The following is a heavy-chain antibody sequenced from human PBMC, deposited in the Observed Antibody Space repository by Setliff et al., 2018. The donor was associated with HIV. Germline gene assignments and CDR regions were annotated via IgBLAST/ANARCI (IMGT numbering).Heavy chain of an antibody. D-gene: IGHD3-22*01. CDR2: ISGSGNSA. CDR1: GFTFSNYA. J-gene: IGHJ4*02. CDR3: ARASRGGYYDSSAYAY. Sequence: PGGSLRLSCAASGFTFSNYAMSWVRQAPGKGLEWVSSISGSGNSAYYADSVKGRFTISRDNSKDTLYLQMNSLRAEDTAVYYCARASRGGYYDSSAYAYWGQGTLVTVSS. V-gene: IGHV3-23*01.